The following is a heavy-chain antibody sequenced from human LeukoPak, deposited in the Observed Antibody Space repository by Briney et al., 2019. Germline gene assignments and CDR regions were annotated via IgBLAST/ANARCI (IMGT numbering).Heavy chain of an antibody. CDR1: GGSISSYY. D-gene: IGHD6-13*01. Sequence: ETLSLTCTVSGGSISSYYWSWIRQAPGKGLEWVSIIYSGDTTYYSDSVKGRFILSSDNSKNMLYLQMNSLRVEDTAVYYCARGDRGTAAGNNWFNPWGQGTLVTVSS. CDR2: IYSGDTT. CDR3: ARGDRGTAAGNNWFNP. J-gene: IGHJ5*02. V-gene: IGHV3-66*01.